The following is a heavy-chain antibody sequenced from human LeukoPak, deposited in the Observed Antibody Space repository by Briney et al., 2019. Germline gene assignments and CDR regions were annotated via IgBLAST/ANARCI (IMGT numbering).Heavy chain of an antibody. CDR3: ARDLAWELLLFDY. CDR1: GYTFTGYY. V-gene: IGHV1-2*02. D-gene: IGHD1-26*01. CDR2: INPNSGGT. J-gene: IGHJ4*02. Sequence: ASVKVSCKASGYTFTGYYMRWVRQAPGQGLEWMGWINPNSGGTNYAQKFQGRVTMTRDTSISTAYMELSRLRSDDTAVYYCARDLAWELLLFDYWGQGTLVTVSS.